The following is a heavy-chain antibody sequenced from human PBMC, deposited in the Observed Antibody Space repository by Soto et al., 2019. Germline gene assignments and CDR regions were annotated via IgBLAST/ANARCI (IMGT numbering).Heavy chain of an antibody. CDR2: ISGSGGST. Sequence: PGGSLRLSCAASGFTFSSYAMSWVRQAPGKGLEWVSAISGSGGSTYYADSVRGRFTISRDNSKNTLYLQMNSLRAEDTAVYYCAKDRMIVVVTYWDYWGQGTLVTVSS. V-gene: IGHV3-23*01. CDR1: GFTFSSYA. D-gene: IGHD3-22*01. J-gene: IGHJ4*02. CDR3: AKDRMIVVVTYWDY.